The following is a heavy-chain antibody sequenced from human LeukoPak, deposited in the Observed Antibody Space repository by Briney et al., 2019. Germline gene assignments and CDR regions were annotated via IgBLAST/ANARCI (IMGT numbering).Heavy chain of an antibody. CDR1: GFTFSSYA. J-gene: IGHJ3*02. V-gene: IGHV3-23*01. CDR2: ISGSGGST. D-gene: IGHD6-13*01. CDR3: AKDRYSSSYGDTFDI. Sequence: GGSLRLPCAASGFTFSSYAMSWVRQAPGKGLEWVSAISGSGGSTYYADSVKGRFTISRDNSKNTLYLQMNSLRAEDTAVYYCAKDRYSSSYGDTFDIWGQGTMVTVSS.